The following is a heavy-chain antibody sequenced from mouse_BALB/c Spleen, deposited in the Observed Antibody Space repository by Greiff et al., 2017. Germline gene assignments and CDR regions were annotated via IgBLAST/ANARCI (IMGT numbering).Heavy chain of an antibody. CDR1: GFTFSDYG. Sequence: EVQGVESGGGLVQPGGSRKLSCAASGFTFSDYGMAWVRQAPGKGPEWVAFISNFAYSIYYADTVTGRFTISRENAKNTLYLEMSSLRSEDTAMYYCARELGRYFDYWGQGTTLTVSS. V-gene: IGHV5-15*02. J-gene: IGHJ2*01. CDR2: ISNFAYSI. CDR3: ARELGRYFDY. D-gene: IGHD4-1*01.